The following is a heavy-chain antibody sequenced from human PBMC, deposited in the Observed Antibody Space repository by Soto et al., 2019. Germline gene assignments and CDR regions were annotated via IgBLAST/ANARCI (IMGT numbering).Heavy chain of an antibody. J-gene: IGHJ4*02. CDR2: IYLSGST. V-gene: IGHV4-30-2*01. CDR3: ASRRSGWGIDY. Sequence: QLQLQESGSGLVKPSQTLSLTCAVSGGSISSGGYSWSWIRQPPGKGLEWIGYIYLSGSTYYNPSLKSGVTLSVDSSKNQFSLKLSSVTAADAAVYYCASRRSGWGIDYWGQGTLVTVSS. D-gene: IGHD6-19*01. CDR1: GGSISSGGYS.